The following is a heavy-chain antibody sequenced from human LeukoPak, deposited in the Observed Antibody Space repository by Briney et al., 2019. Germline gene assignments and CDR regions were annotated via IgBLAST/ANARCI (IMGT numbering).Heavy chain of an antibody. J-gene: IGHJ4*02. CDR1: GFTFSSYW. CDR3: ARDQYSSSSGWPRSNDY. D-gene: IGHD6-6*01. V-gene: IGHV3-74*01. Sequence: PGGSLRLSCAASGFTFSSYWMHWVRQAPGKGLVWVSRINSDGSSTSYADSVKGRFTISRDNAKNTLYLQMNSLRAEDTAVYYCARDQYSSSSGWPRSNDYWGQGTLVTVSS. CDR2: INSDGSST.